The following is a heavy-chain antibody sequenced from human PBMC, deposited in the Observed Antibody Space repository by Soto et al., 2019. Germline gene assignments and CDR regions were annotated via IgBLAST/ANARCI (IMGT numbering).Heavy chain of an antibody. V-gene: IGHV4-39*01. Sequence: PSETLSLTCPVSGSSINSSGYYWGWIRQPPGKGLEWIGSMFYGVSTYYNPSLKSRVTVSVDTSKNQFSLNLRSVNAADTAVYYCARLPSRHLVDYWGQGTLVTVSS. CDR3: ARLPSRHLVDY. CDR2: MFYGVST. J-gene: IGHJ4*02. CDR1: GSSINSSGYY. D-gene: IGHD3-3*02.